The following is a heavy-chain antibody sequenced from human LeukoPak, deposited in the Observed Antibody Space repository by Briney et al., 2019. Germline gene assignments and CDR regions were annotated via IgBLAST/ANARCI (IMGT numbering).Heavy chain of an antibody. D-gene: IGHD3-9*01. CDR1: GFTFSSYG. CDR2: IRYDGSNK. Sequence: GGSLRLSCAASGFTFSSYGMHWVRPAPGKGLEWVAFIRYDGSNKYYADSVKGRFTISRDNSKNTLYLQMNSLRAEDTAVYYCAKDSRDDILTGYPHDAFEIWGQGTMVTVSS. J-gene: IGHJ3*02. V-gene: IGHV3-30*02. CDR3: AKDSRDDILTGYPHDAFEI.